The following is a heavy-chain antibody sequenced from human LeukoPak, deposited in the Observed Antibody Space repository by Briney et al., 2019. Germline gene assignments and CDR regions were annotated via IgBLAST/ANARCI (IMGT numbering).Heavy chain of an antibody. CDR2: ISAYNGNT. Sequence: ASVRVSCKASGYTFTSYGISWVRRAPRQGLEWRGWISAYNGNTNYAQKLQGRVTMTTDTSTSTAYMQLRSLRSDDTAAYYCARGFRGHSSGVFDYWGQGTLVTVSS. V-gene: IGHV1-18*01. J-gene: IGHJ4*02. D-gene: IGHD1-26*01. CDR1: GYTFTSYG. CDR3: ARGFRGHSSGVFDY.